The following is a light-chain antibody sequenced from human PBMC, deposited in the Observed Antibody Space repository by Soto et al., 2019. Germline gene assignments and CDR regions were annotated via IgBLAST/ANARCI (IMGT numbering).Light chain of an antibody. V-gene: IGKV3-20*01. J-gene: IGKJ1*01. CDR1: QSVRRTF. CDR2: GAS. CDR3: QQYGTSPRGT. Sequence: DIVLTQSPGTLSLSPGERATLSCRASQSVRRTFFAWYQQKPGQAPRLLMFGASNRATGIPDRFSGSGSGTDITLTISRLESEDFAMYYCQQYGTSPRGTFGQGTKVEVK.